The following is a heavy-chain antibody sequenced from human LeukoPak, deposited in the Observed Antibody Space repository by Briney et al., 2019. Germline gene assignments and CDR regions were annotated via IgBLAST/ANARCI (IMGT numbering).Heavy chain of an antibody. J-gene: IGHJ4*02. V-gene: IGHV4-39*07. CDR3: ARGAARPLFDY. CDR2: IYYSGST. CDR1: GGPISSSGYY. D-gene: IGHD6-6*01. Sequence: PSETLSLTCTVSGGPISSSGYYWGWIRQPPGKGLEWIASIYYSGSTYYNPSLKSRVTISVDTSKNQFSLKLSSVTAADTAVYYCARGAARPLFDYWGQGTLVTVSS.